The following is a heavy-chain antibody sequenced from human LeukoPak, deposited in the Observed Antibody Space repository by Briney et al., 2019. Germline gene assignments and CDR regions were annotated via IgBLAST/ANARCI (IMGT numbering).Heavy chain of an antibody. CDR2: LSYHGTNT. CDR3: TRDPRL. J-gene: IGHJ4*02. CDR1: GITFSTYW. Sequence: GGCLRLSCAGSGITFSTYWMHWVRPAPGKGLEWVAVLSYHGTNTYYADSVKGRFSVSRDNSDNTLYLHMYRLRPADTAVYFCTRDPRLWGQGTLVTVSS. V-gene: IGHV3-30-3*01.